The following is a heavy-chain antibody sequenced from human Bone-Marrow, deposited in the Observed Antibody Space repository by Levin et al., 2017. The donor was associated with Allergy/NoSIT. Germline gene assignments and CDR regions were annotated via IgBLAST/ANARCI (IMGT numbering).Heavy chain of an antibody. J-gene: IGHJ3*02. CDR1: GFTFDDYA. V-gene: IGHV3-9*01. D-gene: IGHD3-16*02. CDR3: AKAKWELSSLDGFDI. Sequence: SLKISCAASGFTFDDYAMHWVRQAPGKGLEWLSGITWNSGRIDYAESVKGRFTISRDNARNSLYLQVDSLRSEDTALYYCAKAKWELSSLDGFDIWGQGTAVTVSS. CDR2: ITWNSGRI.